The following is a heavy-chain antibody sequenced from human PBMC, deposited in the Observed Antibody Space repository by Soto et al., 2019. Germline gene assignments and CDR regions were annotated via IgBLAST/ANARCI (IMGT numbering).Heavy chain of an antibody. CDR1: GGSISSSSYY. CDR2: IYYSGST. CDR3: ARNDKYSSSNFDY. Sequence: SETLSLTCTVSGGSISSSSYYWGWIRQPPGKGLEWIGSIYYSGSTYYNPSLKSRVTISVDTSKNQFSLKLSSVTAADTAVYYCARNDKYSSSNFDYWGQGTLVTVAS. D-gene: IGHD6-6*01. V-gene: IGHV4-39*01. J-gene: IGHJ4*02.